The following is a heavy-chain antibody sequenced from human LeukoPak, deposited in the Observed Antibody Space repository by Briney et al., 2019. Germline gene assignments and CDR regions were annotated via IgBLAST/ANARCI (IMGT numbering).Heavy chain of an antibody. Sequence: SETLSLTCTVSGGSISTYYWSWIRQPPGKGLEWIGYVYYSGSTNYNPSLKSRVTISVDTSKNQFSLKLSSVTAADTAVYYCASRSGSFSDALDIWGQGTLVTVSS. D-gene: IGHD3-10*01. CDR2: VYYSGST. CDR3: ASRSGSFSDALDI. CDR1: GGSISTYY. J-gene: IGHJ3*02. V-gene: IGHV4-59*08.